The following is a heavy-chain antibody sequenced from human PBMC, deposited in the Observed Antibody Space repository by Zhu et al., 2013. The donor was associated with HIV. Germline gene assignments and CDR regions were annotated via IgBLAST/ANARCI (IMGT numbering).Heavy chain of an antibody. J-gene: IGHJ3*01. V-gene: IGHV1-2*02. Sequence: QVQLVQSGAEVKKPGASVKVSCKASGYTFTSYYMHWVRQAPGQGLQWMGWINPNTGGTNYAQKFQGRVTMTRDTSISTAFMELSRLRSDDTAVYYCARDRWGSGSPQNAFDLWGQGTMVIVSS. CDR2: INPNTGGT. CDR1: GYTFTSYY. CDR3: ARDRWGSGSPQNAFDL. D-gene: IGHD3-10*01.